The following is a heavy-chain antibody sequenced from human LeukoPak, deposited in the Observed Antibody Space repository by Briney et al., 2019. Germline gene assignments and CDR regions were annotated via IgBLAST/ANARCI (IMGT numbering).Heavy chain of an antibody. Sequence: VASVKVSCKASGYAFTGYYMHWVRQAPGQGLEWMGWINPNSGGTNYAQKFQGRVTMTRDTPISTAYMELSRLRSDDTAVYYCARGGSSGWFSNWFDPWGQGTLVTVSS. CDR2: INPNSGGT. CDR3: ARGGSSGWFSNWFDP. J-gene: IGHJ5*02. CDR1: GYAFTGYY. V-gene: IGHV1-2*02. D-gene: IGHD6-19*01.